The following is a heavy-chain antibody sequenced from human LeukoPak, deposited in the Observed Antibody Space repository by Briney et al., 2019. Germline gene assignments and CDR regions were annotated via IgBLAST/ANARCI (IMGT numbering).Heavy chain of an antibody. CDR1: GFTFSTYS. J-gene: IGHJ6*01. V-gene: IGHV3-21*01. Sequence: KPGGSLRLSCAASGFTFSTYSMNWVRQAPGKGLEWVSSISSSSTYIDYADSVQGRFTISRDNAKSALYLQMNSLRAEDTAVYYCARWDGMDVWGQGTTVTVSS. CDR3: ARWDGMDV. CDR2: ISSSSTYI.